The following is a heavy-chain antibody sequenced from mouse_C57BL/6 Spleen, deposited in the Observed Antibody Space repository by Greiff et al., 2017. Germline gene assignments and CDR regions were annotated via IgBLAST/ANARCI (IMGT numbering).Heavy chain of an antibody. V-gene: IGHV1-64*01. CDR3: ARSAGPYAMDY. D-gene: IGHD3-2*02. Sequence: QVQLQQPGAELVKPGASVKLSCKASGYTFTSYWMHWVKQRPGQGLEWIGMIHPNSGSTNYNEKLKSKATLTVDKSSSTAYMQLSSLTSEDSAVYYCARSAGPYAMDYWGQGTSVTVSS. CDR2: IHPNSGST. CDR1: GYTFTSYW. J-gene: IGHJ4*01.